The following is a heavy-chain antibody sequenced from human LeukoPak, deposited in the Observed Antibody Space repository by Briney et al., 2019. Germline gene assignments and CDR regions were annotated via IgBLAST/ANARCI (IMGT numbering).Heavy chain of an antibody. CDR2: ISGSGGST. CDR3: AKSKPAYSSSRAFFDY. CDR1: GFTFSSYA. Sequence: GGSLRLSCAASGFTFSSYAMSWVRQAPGKGLEWVSAISGSGGSTYYADSVKGRFTISRDNSKNTLYLQMNSLRAEDTTVYYCAKSKPAYSSSRAFFDYWGQGTLVTVSS. V-gene: IGHV3-23*01. D-gene: IGHD6-13*01. J-gene: IGHJ4*02.